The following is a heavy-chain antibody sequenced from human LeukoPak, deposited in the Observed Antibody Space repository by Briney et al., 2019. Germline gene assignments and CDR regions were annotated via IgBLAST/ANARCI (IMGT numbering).Heavy chain of an antibody. D-gene: IGHD3-22*01. CDR3: ARAHSSGYPRFDY. V-gene: IGHV4-34*01. J-gene: IGHJ4*02. Sequence: PPETLSLTCAVYGGSFSGYYWSWIRQPPGKGLEWIGEINHSGSTNYNPSLKSRVTISVDTSKNQFSLKLSSVTAADTAVYYCARAHSSGYPRFDYWGQGTLVTVSS. CDR1: GGSFSGYY. CDR2: INHSGST.